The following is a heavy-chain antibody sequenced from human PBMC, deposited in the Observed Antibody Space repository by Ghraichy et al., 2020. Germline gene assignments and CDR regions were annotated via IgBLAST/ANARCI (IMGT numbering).Heavy chain of an antibody. D-gene: IGHD3-22*01. J-gene: IGHJ5*02. V-gene: IGHV4-59*01. CDR3: ARILAGYYDSSGYYYRFDP. CDR1: GGSISSYY. CDR2: IYYSGST. Sequence: SETLSLTCTVSGGSISSYYWSWIRQPPGKGLEWIGYIYYSGSTNYNPSLKSRVTISVDTSKNQFSLKLSSVTAADTAVYYCARILAGYYDSSGYYYRFDPWGQGTLVTVSS.